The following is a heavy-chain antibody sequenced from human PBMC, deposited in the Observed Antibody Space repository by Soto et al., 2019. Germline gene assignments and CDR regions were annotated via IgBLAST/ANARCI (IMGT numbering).Heavy chain of an antibody. D-gene: IGHD5-18*01. CDR3: AADQDSYAPEVDAFDI. Sequence: ASVKVSCKASGFTFTSSAVQWVRQARGQRLEWIGWIVVGSGNTNYAQKFQERVTITRDMSTSTAYMELSSLRSEDTAVYYCAADQDSYAPEVDAFDIWGQGTTVTVSS. CDR2: IVVGSGNT. CDR1: GFTFTSSA. J-gene: IGHJ3*02. V-gene: IGHV1-58*01.